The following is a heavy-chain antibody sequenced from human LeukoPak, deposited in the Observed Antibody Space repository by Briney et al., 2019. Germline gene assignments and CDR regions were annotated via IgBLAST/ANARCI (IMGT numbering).Heavy chain of an antibody. J-gene: IGHJ4*02. CDR2: NYSGGST. D-gene: IGHD2-15*01. CDR1: GFTVRSNY. Sequence: GGSLRLSCAASGFTVRSNYMSWVPQAPGKALEWLSDNYSGGSTYYADSVKGRFTISRDNSKNTLYLQMNSLRAEDTAVYYCARGGVAARRLYYFDYWGQGTLVTVSS. CDR3: ARGGVAARRLYYFDY. V-gene: IGHV3-66*01.